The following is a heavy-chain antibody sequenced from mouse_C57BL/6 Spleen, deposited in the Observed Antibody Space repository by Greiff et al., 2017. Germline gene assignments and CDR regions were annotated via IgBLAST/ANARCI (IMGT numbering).Heavy chain of an antibody. J-gene: IGHJ2*01. Sequence: QVQLKQSGPELAKPGASVKLSCKASGYTFTSYDINWVKQRPGQGLEWIGWIYPRDGSTKYNEKFKGKATLTVDTSSSTAYMELHSLTSEDSAVYFCATYDGYYVGYWGQGTTLTVSS. V-gene: IGHV1-85*01. CDR1: GYTFTSYD. D-gene: IGHD2-3*01. CDR3: ATYDGYYVGY. CDR2: IYPRDGST.